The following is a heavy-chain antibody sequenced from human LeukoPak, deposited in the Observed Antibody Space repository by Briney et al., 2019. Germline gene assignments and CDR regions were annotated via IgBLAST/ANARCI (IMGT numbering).Heavy chain of an antibody. CDR1: GFTVNCFR. CDR2: IKQDGSEK. Sequence: PGGSLRLSCAASGFTVNCFRMSWLPQAQGQGLMWWANIKQDGSEKSYVYPVKGQFHISRDNAKNSLYLQMNRLRAEDTAVYYCARDRFSPYYDFWSGYYTGGYYYYMDVWGKGTTVTVSS. D-gene: IGHD3-3*01. V-gene: IGHV3-7*01. J-gene: IGHJ6*03. CDR3: ARDRFSPYYDFWSGYYTGGYYYYMDV.